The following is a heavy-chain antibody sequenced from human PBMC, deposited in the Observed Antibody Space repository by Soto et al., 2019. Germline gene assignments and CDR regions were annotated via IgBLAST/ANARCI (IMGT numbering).Heavy chain of an antibody. CDR2: INHSGST. CDR3: ARAPYSGSYYDDILDY. CDR1: GGSFSGYY. Sequence: QVQLQQWGAGLLKPSETLSLTCAVYGGSFSGYYWSWIRQPPGKGLEWIGEINHSGSTNYNPSLKSRVTISVDTSKNQFSLKLSSVTAADTAVYYCARAPYSGSYYDDILDYWGQGTLVTVSS. V-gene: IGHV4-34*01. J-gene: IGHJ4*02. D-gene: IGHD1-26*01.